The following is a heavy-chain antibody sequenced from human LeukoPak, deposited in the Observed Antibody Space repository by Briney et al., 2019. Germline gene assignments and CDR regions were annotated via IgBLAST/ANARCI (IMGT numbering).Heavy chain of an antibody. CDR2: FDPEDGET. J-gene: IGHJ4*02. D-gene: IGHD1-26*01. V-gene: IGHV1-24*01. CDR1: GYTLTELS. CDR3: ATGGAGQPPNQFDY. Sequence: SVKVSCKVSGYTLTELSMHWVRQAPGKGLEWMGGFDPEDGETIYAQKFQGRVTMTEDTSTDTAYMELSSLRSEDTAVYYCATGGAGQPPNQFDYWGQGTLVTVSS.